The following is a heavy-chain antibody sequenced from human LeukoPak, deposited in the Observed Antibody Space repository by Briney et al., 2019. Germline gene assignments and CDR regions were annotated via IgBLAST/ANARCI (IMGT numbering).Heavy chain of an antibody. J-gene: IGHJ4*02. Sequence: GGSLRLSCAASGFTFSSYAMSWVRQAPGKGLEWVSAISGSGGSTYYADSVKGRFTISRDNSKNTLYLQMNSLRAEDTAVYHCAQSQYYFGSGSHDYWGQGTLVTVSS. D-gene: IGHD3-10*01. CDR3: AQSQYYFGSGSHDY. V-gene: IGHV3-23*01. CDR1: GFTFSSYA. CDR2: ISGSGGST.